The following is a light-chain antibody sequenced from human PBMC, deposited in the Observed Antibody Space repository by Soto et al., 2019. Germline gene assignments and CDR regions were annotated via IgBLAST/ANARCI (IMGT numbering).Light chain of an antibody. V-gene: IGLV2-11*01. CDR2: DVS. CDR3: CSYAGSSYV. CDR1: SSDVGGYNY. Sequence: QSALTQPRSVSGSPGQSVTISCTGTSSDVGGYNYVSWYQQHPGKAPKLMIYDVSKRPSGVPDRFSGSKSGNTASLTISGLQAEDEADYYCCSYAGSSYVFGTGTKVT. J-gene: IGLJ1*01.